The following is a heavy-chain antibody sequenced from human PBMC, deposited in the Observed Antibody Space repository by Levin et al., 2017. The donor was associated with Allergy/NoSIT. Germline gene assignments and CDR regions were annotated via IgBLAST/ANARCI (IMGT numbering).Heavy chain of an antibody. V-gene: IGHV3-21*01. D-gene: IGHD1-26*01. J-gene: IGHJ4*02. CDR3: ARAAGATKSFDY. Sequence: AGGSLRLSCAASGFTFSTYSMNWVRQAPGKGLEWVSFISGGSYNIYYADSVKGRFTISRDNAKNSLFLQMNSLRADDTAVYYCARAAGATKSFDYWGQGTLVTVSS. CDR2: ISGGSYNI. CDR1: GFTFSTYS.